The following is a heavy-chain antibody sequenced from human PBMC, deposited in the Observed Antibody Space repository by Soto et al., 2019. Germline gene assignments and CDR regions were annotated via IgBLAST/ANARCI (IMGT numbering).Heavy chain of an antibody. D-gene: IGHD3-22*01. CDR1: GYTFTSYY. V-gene: IGHV1-8*01. Sequence: ASVKVSCKASGYTFTSYYLNWVRPATGQVLEWMGWMNPNSGNTGYAHKFQGRVTMTRNTSISTAYMELSSLRSEDTAVYYCARGECSGYYFYYYYGMDVWGQGTTVTVSS. CDR2: MNPNSGNT. CDR3: ARGECSGYYFYYYYGMDV. J-gene: IGHJ6*02.